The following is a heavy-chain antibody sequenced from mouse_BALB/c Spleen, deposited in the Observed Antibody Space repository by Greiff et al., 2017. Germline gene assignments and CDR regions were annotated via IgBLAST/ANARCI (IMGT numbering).Heavy chain of an antibody. Sequence: VKLMESGPGLVQPSQSLSITCTVSGFSLTSYGVHWVRQSPGKGLEWLGVIWSGGSTDYNAAFISRLSISKDNSKSQVFFKMNSLQANDTAIYYCARNAGYGSSPRAMDYWGQGTSVTVSS. J-gene: IGHJ4*01. V-gene: IGHV2-2*02. D-gene: IGHD1-1*01. CDR3: ARNAGYGSSPRAMDY. CDR1: GFSLTSYG. CDR2: IWSGGST.